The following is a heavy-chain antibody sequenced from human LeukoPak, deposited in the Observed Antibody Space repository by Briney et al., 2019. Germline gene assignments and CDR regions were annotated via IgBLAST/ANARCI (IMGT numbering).Heavy chain of an antibody. CDR2: ISWNSGST. J-gene: IGHJ4*02. V-gene: IGHV3-9*01. Sequence: GGSLRLSCAASGFTFDDYAMHWVRQAPGKGLEWVLGISWNSGSTGYADSVKGRFTISRDNAKNSLYLQMNSLRAEDTAVYYCAAREDLGPAGPIDYWGQGTLVTVSS. CDR3: AAREDLGPAGPIDY. CDR1: GFTFDDYA. D-gene: IGHD3-16*01.